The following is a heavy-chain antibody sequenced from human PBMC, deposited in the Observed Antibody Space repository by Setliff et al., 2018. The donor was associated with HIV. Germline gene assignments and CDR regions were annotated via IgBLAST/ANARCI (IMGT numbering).Heavy chain of an antibody. CDR3: ATPLSHDSSGREPFDY. Sequence: ASVKVSCKVSGYTFTDYYLHWVQQAPGEGLEWVGLIDPEDDETLFAEKFQGRVTITADTSTDTAYMELSSLRSEDTAVYYCATPLSHDSSGREPFDYWGQGTLVTVSS. CDR1: GYTFTDYY. CDR2: IDPEDDET. V-gene: IGHV1-69-2*01. J-gene: IGHJ4*02. D-gene: IGHD3-22*01.